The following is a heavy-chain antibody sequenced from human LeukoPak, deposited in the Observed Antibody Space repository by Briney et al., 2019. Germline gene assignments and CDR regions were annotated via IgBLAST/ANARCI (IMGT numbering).Heavy chain of an antibody. CDR2: MYTSGST. CDR3: ARDREHIVLLPGAKRKTWYFDY. Sequence: SETLSLTCAVYGGSFSGYYWSWIRQPAGKGLEWIGRMYTSGSTNYNPSLKSRVTISVDTSKNQFSLKLSSVTAADTAVYYCARDREHIVLLPGAKRKTWYFDYWGQGTLVTVSS. CDR1: GGSFSGYY. J-gene: IGHJ4*02. D-gene: IGHD2-2*01. V-gene: IGHV4-4*07.